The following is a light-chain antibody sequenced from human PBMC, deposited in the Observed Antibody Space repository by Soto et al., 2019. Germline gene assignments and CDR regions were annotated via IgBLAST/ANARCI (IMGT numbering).Light chain of an antibody. CDR2: SAS. CDR1: QSISSW. Sequence: DIQMTQSPSTLSASVGDRVTITCRASQSISSWLAWYQQKPGTAPKLLIYSASSLESGVPSRFRGSGSGTEFTLTISSLQPDDSATYYCQQYKSYLYTFGQGTKLEIK. CDR3: QQYKSYLYT. J-gene: IGKJ2*01. V-gene: IGKV1-5*03.